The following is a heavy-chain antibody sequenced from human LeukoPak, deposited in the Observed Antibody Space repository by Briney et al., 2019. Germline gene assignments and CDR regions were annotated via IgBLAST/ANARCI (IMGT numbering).Heavy chain of an antibody. Sequence: GGSLRLSCTASGFTFSSYAMHWVRQAPGKGLEWVAVISYDGTNKYYADSVKGRFTISRDNSKNTLYLQMNSLRAEDTAVHYCARGRGLAEDYWGQGTLVTVSS. J-gene: IGHJ4*02. CDR3: ARGRGLAEDY. CDR2: ISYDGTNK. CDR1: GFTFSSYA. D-gene: IGHD3-16*01. V-gene: IGHV3-30*01.